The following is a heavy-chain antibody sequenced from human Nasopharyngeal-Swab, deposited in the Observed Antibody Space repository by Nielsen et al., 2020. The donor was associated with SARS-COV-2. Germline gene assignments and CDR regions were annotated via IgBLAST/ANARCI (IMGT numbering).Heavy chain of an antibody. CDR2: IYSGGST. V-gene: IGHV3-53*01. CDR1: GFTVGNNY. CDR3: AKSGRVPAATRDWYFDL. Sequence: GESLKISCAASGFTVGNNYMTWVRQAPGKGLQWVSVIYSGGSTYYADSVKGRFTISRDNSKNMVYLQMNSLRAEDTAVYYCAKSGRVPAATRDWYFDLWGRGTLVTVSS. D-gene: IGHD2-2*01. J-gene: IGHJ2*01.